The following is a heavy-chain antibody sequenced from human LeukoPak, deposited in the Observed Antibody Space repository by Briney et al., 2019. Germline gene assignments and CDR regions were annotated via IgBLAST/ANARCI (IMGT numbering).Heavy chain of an antibody. J-gene: IGHJ4*02. CDR2: ISSSSSYI. V-gene: IGHV3-21*01. D-gene: IGHD2-15*01. CDR3: ASRFKDCSGGSCYLYYFDY. CDR1: GFTFSNYN. Sequence: KPGGSLRLSCAASGFTFSNYNMNWVRQAPGKGLEWASFISSSSSYIYYADSVKGRFTISRDNAKNSLYLQMNSLRAEDTALYYCASRFKDCSGGSCYLYYFDYWGQGTLVTVSS.